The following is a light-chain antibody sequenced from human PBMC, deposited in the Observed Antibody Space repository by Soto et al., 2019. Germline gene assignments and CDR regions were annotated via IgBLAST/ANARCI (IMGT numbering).Light chain of an antibody. CDR3: QQYNKWLPIT. J-gene: IGKJ3*01. V-gene: IGKV3-15*01. Sequence: EIVMTQSPATLSVSPGERATLSCRASQSVSTDLAWYQHKPGQAPRLLIYGASARATGMPSRLSGSGSGTEVTLIISCLESEDFAVYYCQQYNKWLPITFGPGTKVDIK. CDR1: QSVSTD. CDR2: GAS.